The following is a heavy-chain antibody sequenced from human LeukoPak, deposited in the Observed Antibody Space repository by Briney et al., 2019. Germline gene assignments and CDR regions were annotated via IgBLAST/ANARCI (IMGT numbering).Heavy chain of an antibody. CDR2: INPNSGGT. J-gene: IGHJ6*03. V-gene: IGHV1-2*02. D-gene: IGHD6-19*01. Sequence: ASVKVSCKASGYTFTGYYMHWVRQAPGQGLEWMGWINPNSGGTNYAQKFQGRVTMTRDTSISTAYMELSRLRSDDTAVYYCARAGGSSGWYNNYYYYMDVWGKGTTVTVSS. CDR3: ARAGGSSGWYNNYYYYMDV. CDR1: GYTFTGYY.